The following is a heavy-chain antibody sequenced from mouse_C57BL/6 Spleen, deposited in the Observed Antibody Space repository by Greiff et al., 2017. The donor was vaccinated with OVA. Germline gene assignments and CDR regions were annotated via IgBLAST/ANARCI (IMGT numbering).Heavy chain of an antibody. CDR2: IDPSDSYT. J-gene: IGHJ2*01. Sequence: QVQLQQPGAELVMPGASVKLSCKASGYTFTSYWMHWVKQRPGQGLEWIGEIDPSDSYTNYNQKFKGKSTLTVDKSSSTAYMQLSSLTSEDSAVYYCVVYYYGSNYWGQGTTLTVSS. V-gene: IGHV1-69*01. CDR3: VVYYYGSNY. CDR1: GYTFTSYW. D-gene: IGHD1-1*01.